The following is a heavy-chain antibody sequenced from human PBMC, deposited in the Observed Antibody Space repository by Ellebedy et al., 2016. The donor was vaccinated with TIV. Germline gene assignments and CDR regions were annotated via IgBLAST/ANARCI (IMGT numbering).Heavy chain of an antibody. Sequence: GESLKISCAASGFTFSSYGMHWVRQAPGKGLEWVAYMWFDGSNKNYADSVKGRFTISRDNSKNTLYLQMNSLRAEDTAVYYRAREYEEYYFDYWGQGTLVTVSS. D-gene: IGHD3-10*01. J-gene: IGHJ4*02. CDR3: AREYEEYYFDY. CDR2: MWFDGSNK. CDR1: GFTFSSYG. V-gene: IGHV3-33*01.